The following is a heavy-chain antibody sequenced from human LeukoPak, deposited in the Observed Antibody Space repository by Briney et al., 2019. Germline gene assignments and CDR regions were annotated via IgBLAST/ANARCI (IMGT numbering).Heavy chain of an antibody. CDR2: ISAYNGNT. Sequence: ASVKVSCKASGYTFTSYGISWVRQAPGQGLEWMGWISAYNGNTNYAQKLQGRVTMTTDTSTSTAYMELRSLRSEDTAVYYCARGVGLRLTPYYMDVWGKGTTVTVSS. CDR3: ARGVGLRLTPYYMDV. V-gene: IGHV1-18*01. CDR1: GYTFTSYG. D-gene: IGHD3-3*01. J-gene: IGHJ6*03.